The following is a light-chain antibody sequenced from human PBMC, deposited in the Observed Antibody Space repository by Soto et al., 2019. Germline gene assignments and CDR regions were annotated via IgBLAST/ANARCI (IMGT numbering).Light chain of an antibody. CDR2: SNN. CDR3: AAWDDSLNGPGDV. CDR1: SSNIGSNT. V-gene: IGLV1-44*01. J-gene: IGLJ7*02. Sequence: QSVLTQPPSASGTPGQRVTISCSGSSSNIGSNTVNWYQQLPGTAPKLLIYSNNQRPSGVPDRFSGSKSGTSASLAISGLQSGDEADYYCAAWDDSLNGPGDVFGTGTQLTAL.